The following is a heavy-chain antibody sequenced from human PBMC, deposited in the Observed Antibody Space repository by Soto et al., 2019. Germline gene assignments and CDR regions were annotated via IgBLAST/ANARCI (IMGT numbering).Heavy chain of an antibody. Sequence: EVHLVESGGGLVQPGGSLRLSCAASGFTFSNYWMHWVRQFPGKWLRWVARINSDGRNTSYADSVKGRFTISRDNAKNTLYLQMDSLGVEDTAVYYCARVFAGAGINYGGQGTLVTVYS. D-gene: IGHD6-19*01. CDR3: ARVFAGAGINY. CDR2: INSDGRNT. J-gene: IGHJ4*02. CDR1: GFTFSNYW. V-gene: IGHV3-74*01.